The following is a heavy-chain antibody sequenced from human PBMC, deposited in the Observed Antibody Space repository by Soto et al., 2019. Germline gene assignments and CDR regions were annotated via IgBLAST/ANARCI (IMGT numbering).Heavy chain of an antibody. J-gene: IGHJ4*02. Sequence: ASVKVSCKASGYTFTSDYINWVRQAPGQGLEWMGMIHTSGGSTTYAQKFQGRVTMTRDTSTNTVYMELGSLKSEDTAVYYCARSAYYYNSSANFEYWGQGTLVTVSS. CDR1: GYTFTSDY. CDR2: IHTSGGST. CDR3: ARSAYYYNSSANFEY. D-gene: IGHD3-22*01. V-gene: IGHV1-46*01.